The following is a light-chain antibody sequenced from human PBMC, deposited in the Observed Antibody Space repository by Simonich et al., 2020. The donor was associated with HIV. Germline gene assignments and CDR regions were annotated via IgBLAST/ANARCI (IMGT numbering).Light chain of an antibody. CDR2: WAS. CDR3: QQYYITPYT. CDR1: QSLLYSSNNKNY. Sequence: DIVMTQSPDSLAVSLGERATIDCKSSQSLLYSSNNKNYLAWYQQKPGQPPKLLIYWASTRQSGVPYRFSGSGSGTDFTLTISSLQAEDVAVYYCQQYYITPYTFGHGTKLEIQ. V-gene: IGKV4-1*01. J-gene: IGKJ2*01.